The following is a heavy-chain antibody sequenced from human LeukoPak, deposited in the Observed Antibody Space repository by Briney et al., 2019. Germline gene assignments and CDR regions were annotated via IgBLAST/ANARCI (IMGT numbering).Heavy chain of an antibody. V-gene: IGHV1-8*01. CDR1: GYTFSSYD. CDR2: MNPNSGNT. J-gene: IGHJ4*02. D-gene: IGHD4-23*01. CDR3: ARVSDGGTPPSHDY. Sequence: ASVKVSCKASGYTFSSYDIHWVRQAAGQGGEWMGWMNPNSGNTDYAQNFQGRVTMTRNTSISTAYLELSSLRSEDTAVYYCARVSDGGTPPSHDYWGQGTLVTVSS.